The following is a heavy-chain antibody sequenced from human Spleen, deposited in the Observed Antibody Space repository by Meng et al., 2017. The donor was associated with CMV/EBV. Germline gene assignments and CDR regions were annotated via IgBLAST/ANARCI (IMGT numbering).Heavy chain of an antibody. V-gene: IGHV3-74*01. J-gene: IGHJ2*01. D-gene: IGHD4-23*01. CDR2: INSDGSST. CDR1: GFTFSSYW. Sequence: GESLKISCAASGFTFSSYWMHWVRQAPGKGLVWVSRINSDGSSTSYADSVKGRFTISRDNAKNTLYLQMNSLRAEDTAVYYCAKDPVTTVVTPVGWYFDLWGRGTLVTVSS. CDR3: AKDPVTTVVTPVGWYFDL.